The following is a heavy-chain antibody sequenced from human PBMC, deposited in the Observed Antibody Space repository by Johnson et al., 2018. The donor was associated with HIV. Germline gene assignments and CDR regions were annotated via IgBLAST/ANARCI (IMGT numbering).Heavy chain of an antibody. Sequence: QVQLVESGGGLVKPGGSLRLSCAVSGFTFSDYYMSWIRQAPGKGLEWVACIRYDGSNKYFAASVKGRFTISRDNSKNTLYLQMNSLRAEDTAMYYCAKEKDYGAFDIWGQGTMVTVSS. CDR2: IRYDGSNK. V-gene: IGHV3-30*02. CDR1: GFTFSDYY. D-gene: IGHD3-16*01. CDR3: AKEKDYGAFDI. J-gene: IGHJ3*02.